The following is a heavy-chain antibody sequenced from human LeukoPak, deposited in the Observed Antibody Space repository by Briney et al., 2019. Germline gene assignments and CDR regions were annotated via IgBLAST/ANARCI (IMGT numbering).Heavy chain of an antibody. Sequence: GGSLRLSCAASGFTFSSYGMHWVRQAPGKGLEWVTFIRYDGGNKHYADSVKGRFTISRDNSKNTLNLQMNSLRAEDTAVYYCAKEPDSHCSSVSCYMNYWGQGTLVTVSS. CDR2: IRYDGGNK. CDR1: GFTFSSYG. V-gene: IGHV3-30*02. J-gene: IGHJ4*02. CDR3: AKEPDSHCSSVSCYMNY. D-gene: IGHD2-2*02.